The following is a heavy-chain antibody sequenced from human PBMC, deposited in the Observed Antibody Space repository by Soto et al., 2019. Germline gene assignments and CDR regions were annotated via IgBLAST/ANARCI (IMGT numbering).Heavy chain of an antibody. Sequence: VQLVESGGGLVQPGGSLRLSCAASRFSFSDYAMSWVRQAPGKGLEWVSAISGSGGSTYSADSVEGRFTSSRDNSKNTLYLQMNSLRVEDTALYYCAKDRGGVLAASYFDYWGQGTLVTVSS. CDR1: RFSFSDYA. J-gene: IGHJ4*02. V-gene: IGHV3-23*04. CDR3: AKDRGGVLAASYFDY. D-gene: IGHD2-8*01. CDR2: ISGSGGST.